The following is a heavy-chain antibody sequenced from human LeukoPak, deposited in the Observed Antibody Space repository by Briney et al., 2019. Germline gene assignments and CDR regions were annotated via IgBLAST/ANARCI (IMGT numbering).Heavy chain of an antibody. CDR2: IYYSGST. V-gene: IGHV4-61*10. J-gene: IGHJ6*03. Sequence: SETLSLTCTVSGGSISSGTYYWSWIRQPAGKGLEWIGYIYYSGSTNYNPSLKSRVTISVDTSKNQFSLKLSSVTAADTAVYYCAGGRRDSGSYGSFVYYYYYYMDVWGKGTTVTVSS. CDR3: AGGRRDSGSYGSFVYYYYYYMDV. D-gene: IGHD3-10*01. CDR1: GGSISSGTYY.